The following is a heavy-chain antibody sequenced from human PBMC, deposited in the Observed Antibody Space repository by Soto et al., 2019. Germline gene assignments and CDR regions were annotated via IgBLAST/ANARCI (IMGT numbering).Heavy chain of an antibody. D-gene: IGHD3-10*01. V-gene: IGHV3-33*01. Sequence: GGSLRLSCAASGFTFSSYGMHWVRQAPGKGLEWVAVIWYDGSNKYYADSVKGRFTISRDNSKNTLYLQMNSLRAEDTAVYYCARDSSYGSGSYNDYWGQGTLVTVSS. CDR1: GFTFSSYG. CDR2: IWYDGSNK. J-gene: IGHJ4*02. CDR3: ARDSSYGSGSYNDY.